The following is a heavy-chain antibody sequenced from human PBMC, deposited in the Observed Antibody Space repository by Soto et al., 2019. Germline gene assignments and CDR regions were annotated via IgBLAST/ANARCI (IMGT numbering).Heavy chain of an antibody. D-gene: IGHD6-19*01. CDR1: GGSFSGYY. J-gene: IGHJ4*02. Sequence: QVQLQQWGAGLLKPSETLSLTCAVYGGSFSGYYWSWIRQPPGKGLEWIGEINHSGSTNYNPSLKSRDTISVDTSKNQLSLKLSSETASDTAVYYCARGRRYGREAVAGTGADYWGQGTLVTVSS. CDR2: INHSGST. V-gene: IGHV4-34*01. CDR3: ARGRRYGREAVAGTGADY.